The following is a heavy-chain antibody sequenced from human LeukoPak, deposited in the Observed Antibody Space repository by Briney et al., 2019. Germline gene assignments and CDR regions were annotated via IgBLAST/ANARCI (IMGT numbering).Heavy chain of an antibody. J-gene: IGHJ6*03. CDR2: INWNGGST. CDR1: GFTFDDYG. D-gene: IGHD2-2*01. V-gene: IGHV3-20*04. CDR3: ARAQYCSSTSCQKSQRYYYYYYMDV. Sequence: GGSLRLSCAASGFTFDDYGMSWVRQAPGKGLEWVSGINWNGGSTGYADSVKGRFTISRDNAKNSLYLKMNSLRAEDPALYYCARAQYCSSTSCQKSQRYYYYYYMDVWGKGTTVTVSS.